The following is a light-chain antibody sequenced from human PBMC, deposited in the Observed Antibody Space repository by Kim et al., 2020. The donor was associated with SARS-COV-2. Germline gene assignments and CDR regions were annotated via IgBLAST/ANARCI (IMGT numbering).Light chain of an antibody. CDR2: GTS. CDR1: QSVSSDS. J-gene: IGKJ2*01. V-gene: IGKV3-20*01. CDR3: QQDGGLPLYT. Sequence: IVLTQSPGTLSLSPGERATLSCRASQSVSSDSLAWYQQKPGQAPRLIIYGTSSRPTGIPDRFSGSGSGTDFTLTISRLEPEDFAVYYRQQDGGLPLYTCGQGTKLEL.